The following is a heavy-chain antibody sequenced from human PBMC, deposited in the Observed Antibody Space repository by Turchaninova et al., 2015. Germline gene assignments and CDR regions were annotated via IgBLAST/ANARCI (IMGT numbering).Heavy chain of an antibody. Sequence: QITLKESGPPLVKPTPTLTLTCTFSGFSLSPRGVGVVWIRQPPGKALEWLALMYWDDDKRYSPSLQSRLTITKDTSKNQVVLTMTNMDPMDTATYYCAHQSSLAGRSYYYYYMDVWGQGTTVTVSS. CDR2: MYWDDDK. V-gene: IGHV2-5*02. D-gene: IGHD6-6*01. CDR1: GFSLSPRGVG. CDR3: AHQSSLAGRSYYYYYMDV. J-gene: IGHJ6*03.